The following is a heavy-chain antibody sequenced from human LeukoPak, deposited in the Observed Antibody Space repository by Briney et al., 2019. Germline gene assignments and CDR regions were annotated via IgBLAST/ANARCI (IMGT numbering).Heavy chain of an antibody. V-gene: IGHV3-53*01. D-gene: IGHD2-2*01. CDR3: AKEGDCSTTSCLTGGLDV. CDR1: GFIVSTKY. Sequence: PRGSRRLAWTASGFIVSTKYMSWVRQTQGKVLEWVAVIYTCGSTYYADSVKGGFTISRDNSKNTVYLQMTSLRAEDTAVYYCAKEGDCSTTSCLTGGLDVWGKGTTVTVSS. J-gene: IGHJ6*04. CDR2: IYTCGST.